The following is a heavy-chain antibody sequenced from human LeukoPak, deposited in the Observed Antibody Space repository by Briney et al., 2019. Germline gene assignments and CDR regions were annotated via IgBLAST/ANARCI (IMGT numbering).Heavy chain of an antibody. Sequence: GGSLRLSCAASGFTFSNHGMNWVRQAPGKGLEWVSGISPSGDITYYADFVKGRFTISRDNSKNTVYLQVISLTAEDTAVYYCAKDDAWLRFGEWSQGTLVTVSS. V-gene: IGHV3-23*01. CDR1: GFTFSNHG. D-gene: IGHD3-10*01. CDR3: AKDDAWLRFGE. J-gene: IGHJ4*02. CDR2: ISPSGDIT.